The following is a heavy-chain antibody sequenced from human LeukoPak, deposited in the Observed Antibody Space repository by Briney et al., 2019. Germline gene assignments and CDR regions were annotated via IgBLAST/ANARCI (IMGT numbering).Heavy chain of an antibody. CDR3: ARGPTYSSGWHPRGYYYYMDV. V-gene: IGHV3-23*01. Sequence: GGSLRLSCAGSGFTFNTYAMSWVRQAPGKGLEWVSAISGSGGSTYYADSVKGRITISRDNSKNTLYLQMNSLRAEDTAVYYCARGPTYSSGWHPRGYYYYMDVWGKGTTVTISS. D-gene: IGHD6-19*01. J-gene: IGHJ6*03. CDR1: GFTFNTYA. CDR2: ISGSGGST.